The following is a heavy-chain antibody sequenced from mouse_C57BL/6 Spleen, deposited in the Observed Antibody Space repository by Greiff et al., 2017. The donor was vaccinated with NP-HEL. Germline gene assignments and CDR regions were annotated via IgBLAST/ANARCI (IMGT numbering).Heavy chain of an antibody. V-gene: IGHV5-4*01. CDR3: ARGIYYDYDAFDY. D-gene: IGHD2-4*01. CDR2: ISDGGSYT. CDR1: GFTFSSYA. J-gene: IGHJ2*01. Sequence: EVHLVESGGGLVKPGGSLKLSCAASGFTFSSYAMSWVRQTPEKRLEWVATISDGGSYTYYPDNVKGRFTISRDNAKNNLYLQMSHLKSEDTAMYYCARGIYYDYDAFDYWGQGTTLTVSS.